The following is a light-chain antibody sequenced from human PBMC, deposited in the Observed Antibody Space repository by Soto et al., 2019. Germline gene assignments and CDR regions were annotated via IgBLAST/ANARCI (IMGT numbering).Light chain of an antibody. Sequence: QSVLTQPASVSGSPGQSITISCTGTSTDVGGYNFVSWYQHHPGKAPKLMICDVNNRPSGVSNRFSGSKSGNTASLTISGLQAEDEADYYCSSYTSANTLVFGTGTKVTVL. CDR1: STDVGGYNF. CDR3: SSYTSANTLV. J-gene: IGLJ1*01. CDR2: DVN. V-gene: IGLV2-14*03.